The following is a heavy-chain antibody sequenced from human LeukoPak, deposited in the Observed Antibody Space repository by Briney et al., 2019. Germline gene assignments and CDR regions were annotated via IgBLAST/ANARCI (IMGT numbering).Heavy chain of an antibody. Sequence: GGSLRLSCVASGFAFSGYAMSWVRQAPGKGLEWVSGISPGGDSTYYAESVKGRFTISRDNSKNTLWLQMNGLRDEDTAVYYCAKRVQRNMGPFDSWGQGTLASVSS. V-gene: IGHV3-23*01. CDR3: AKRVQRNMGPFDS. J-gene: IGHJ4*02. CDR1: GFAFSGYA. CDR2: ISPGGDST. D-gene: IGHD3-16*01.